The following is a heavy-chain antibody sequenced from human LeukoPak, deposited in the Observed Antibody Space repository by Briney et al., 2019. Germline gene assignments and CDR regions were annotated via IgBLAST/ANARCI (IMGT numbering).Heavy chain of an antibody. Sequence: SVKVSCKASGGTFSSYAISWVRQAPGQGLEWMGGIIPIFGTANYAQKFQGRVTITADESTSTAYMGLSSLRSEDTAVYYCARSPASITIFGVVITHFDYWGQGTLVTVSS. CDR1: GGTFSSYA. D-gene: IGHD3-3*01. J-gene: IGHJ4*02. CDR3: ARSPASITIFGVVITHFDY. CDR2: IIPIFGTA. V-gene: IGHV1-69*01.